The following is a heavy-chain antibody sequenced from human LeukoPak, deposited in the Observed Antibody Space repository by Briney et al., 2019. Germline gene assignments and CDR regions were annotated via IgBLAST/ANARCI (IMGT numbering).Heavy chain of an antibody. CDR2: ISSSSSYI. J-gene: IGHJ4*02. Sequence: GGSLRLSCAASGFTFSSYSMNWVRQAPGKGLEWVSSISSSSSYIYYADSVKGRFTMSRDNAKNTLYLQMNSLRAEDTAVYYCASFVGGDVVYWGQGNLVTVSS. CDR3: ASFVGGDVVY. V-gene: IGHV3-21*01. CDR1: GFTFSSYS. D-gene: IGHD2-21*02.